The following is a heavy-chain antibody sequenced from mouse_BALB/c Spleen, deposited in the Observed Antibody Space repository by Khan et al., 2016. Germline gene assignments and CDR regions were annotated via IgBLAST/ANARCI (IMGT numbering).Heavy chain of an antibody. J-gene: IGHJ4*01. CDR3: ARTGDYPYYAMDY. D-gene: IGHD2-13*01. CDR1: EYTFTNYG. Sequence: LVESGPELKKSGETVKISCKASEYTFTNYGMNWVKQAPGKGLKWMGWINTNTGEPTYAEEFKGRFAFSLEASASTAYLQINNLKNEDSATYFCARTGDYPYYAMDYWGQGTSVTVSS. V-gene: IGHV9-3*02. CDR2: INTNTGEP.